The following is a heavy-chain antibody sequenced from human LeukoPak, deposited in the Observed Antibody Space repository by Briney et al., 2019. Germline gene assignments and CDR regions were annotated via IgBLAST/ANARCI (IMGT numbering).Heavy chain of an antibody. CDR2: IYPGDSDT. CDR1: GYSFTSYW. V-gene: IGHV5-51*01. D-gene: IGHD6-6*01. CDR3: ASLVYSSSFGWFDP. Sequence: GGSLKISCKGSGYSFTSYWIGWVRQVPGKGLEWMGIIYPGDSDTRYSPSFQGQVTISADKSISTAYLQWSSLKASDTAMYYCASLVYSSSFGWFDPWGQGTLVTVSS. J-gene: IGHJ5*02.